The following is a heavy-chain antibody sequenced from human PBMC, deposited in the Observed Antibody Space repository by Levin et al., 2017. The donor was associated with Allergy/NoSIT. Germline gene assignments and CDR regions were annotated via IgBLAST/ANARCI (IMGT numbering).Heavy chain of an antibody. CDR2: ISAYNGNT. J-gene: IGHJ5*02. D-gene: IGHD6-13*01. Sequence: ASVKVSCKASGYTFSTYGISWVRQAPGQGLEWMGWISAYNGNTNYAQKLQGRVTMTTDTSTSTAYMELRRLRSDDTAVYYCARSRAGWQQLVQGMGFDPWGQGTLVTVSS. V-gene: IGHV1-18*01. CDR3: ARSRAGWQQLVQGMGFDP. CDR1: GYTFSTYG.